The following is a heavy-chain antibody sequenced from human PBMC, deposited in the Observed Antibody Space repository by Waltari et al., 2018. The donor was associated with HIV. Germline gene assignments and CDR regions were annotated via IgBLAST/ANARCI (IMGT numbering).Heavy chain of an antibody. Sequence: EVQLVESGGGLVQPGGSLRLSCSASGFTFSSYAMHWVRQAPGKGLEYVSVISSKGGSTYYADSVKGRFTISRDNSKNTLYLQMSSLRAEDTAVYYCVKDHLTTVTTNYWGQGTLVTVSS. CDR2: ISSKGGST. V-gene: IGHV3-64D*06. CDR1: GFTFSSYA. D-gene: IGHD4-17*01. CDR3: VKDHLTTVTTNY. J-gene: IGHJ4*02.